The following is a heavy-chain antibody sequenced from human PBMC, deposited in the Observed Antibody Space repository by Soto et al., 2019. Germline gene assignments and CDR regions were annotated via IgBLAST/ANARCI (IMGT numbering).Heavy chain of an antibody. CDR2: ISSSSSYI. V-gene: IGHV3-21*01. Sequence: PGGSLRLSCAASGFTFSSYSMNWVRQAPGKGLEWVSSISSSSSYIYYADSVKGRFTISRDNAKNSLYLQMNSLRAEYTAVYYCARAPPSSSSAFDYWGQGTLVTVSS. J-gene: IGHJ4*02. CDR1: GFTFSSYS. CDR3: ARAPPSSSSAFDY. D-gene: IGHD6-6*01.